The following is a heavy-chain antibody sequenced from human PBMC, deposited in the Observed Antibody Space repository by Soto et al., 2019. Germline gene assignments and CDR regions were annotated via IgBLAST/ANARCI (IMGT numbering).Heavy chain of an antibody. CDR1: GYTFTSYG. CDR2: ISAYNGNT. CDR3: ARAVYYYGSGSSQLYYYGMDV. D-gene: IGHD3-10*01. J-gene: IGHJ6*02. V-gene: IGHV1-18*04. Sequence: ASVKVSCKASGYTFTSYGISWVRQAPGQGLEWMGWISAYNGNTNYAQKLQGRVTMTTDTSTSTAYMELRSLRSDDTAVYYCARAVYYYGSGSSQLYYYGMDVWGQGTTVTVSS.